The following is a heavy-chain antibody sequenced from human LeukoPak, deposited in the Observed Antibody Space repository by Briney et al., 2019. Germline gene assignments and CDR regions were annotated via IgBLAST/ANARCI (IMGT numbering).Heavy chain of an antibody. CDR1: RFNVNNYW. J-gene: IGHJ5*01. CDR3: ARGSPGWFDY. Sequence: GGSLRLSCAASRFNVNNYWMHWVRQAPGKGLVWVSRINEDGRVTSYATSVRGRFTIFRDSVENTLHLQMNSLRAEDTAVYYCARGSPGWFDYWGQGTLATVSS. D-gene: IGHD1-26*01. V-gene: IGHV3-74*01. CDR2: INEDGRVT.